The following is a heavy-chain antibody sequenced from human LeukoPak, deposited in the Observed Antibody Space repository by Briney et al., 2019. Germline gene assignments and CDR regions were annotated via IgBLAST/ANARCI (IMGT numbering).Heavy chain of an antibody. CDR1: GVTFSNAW. D-gene: IGHD3-10*01. Sequence: GGSLRLSCAASGVTFSNAWMTWVRQAPGRGLEWVGRSISRSEGVTTEYAAPVKGRFTISRDDSRNTVYLQMNSLKIEDSAVYYCSAYYNGRGDYWGQGTLVTVSS. CDR3: SAYYNGRGDY. CDR2: SISRSEGVTT. J-gene: IGHJ4*02. V-gene: IGHV3-15*01.